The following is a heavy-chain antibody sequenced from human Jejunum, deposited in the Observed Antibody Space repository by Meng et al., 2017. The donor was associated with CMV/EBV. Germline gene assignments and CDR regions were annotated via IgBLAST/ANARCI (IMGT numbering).Heavy chain of an antibody. J-gene: IGHJ4*02. CDR1: VG. CDR2: IYWDDDK. Sequence: VGVGWIRQPTGQALEWLAFIYWDDDKRYDPSLKNRLTITKDAPRNQVVLTMTNMDPADTATYHCVHRKDYSGNWNGGSADFWGQGALVTVSS. CDR3: VHRKDYSGNWNGGSADF. V-gene: IGHV2-5*05. D-gene: IGHD1-1*01.